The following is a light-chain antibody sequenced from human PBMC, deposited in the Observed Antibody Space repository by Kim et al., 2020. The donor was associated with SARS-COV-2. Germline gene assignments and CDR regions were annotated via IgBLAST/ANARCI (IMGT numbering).Light chain of an antibody. CDR1: SGTIATNY. CDR2: QDV. Sequence: NFMLTQPHSVSASPGKTVTISCTRNSGTIATNYVHWYQQRQGSATATVIHQDVQRPSGVPDRFSGSIDSSSNSASLTISGLRAEDEADYYCQSYDSSNIVVFGGGTQLTVL. CDR3: QSYDSSNIVV. V-gene: IGLV6-57*04. J-gene: IGLJ2*01.